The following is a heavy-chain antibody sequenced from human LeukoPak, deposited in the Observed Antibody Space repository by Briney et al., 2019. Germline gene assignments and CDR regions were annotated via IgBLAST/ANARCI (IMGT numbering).Heavy chain of an antibody. Sequence: GGSLRLSCAASGFTFSSYGMSWVRQAPGKGLEWVSAISGSGGSTYYAGSVKGRFTISRDNSKNTLYLQMNSLRAEDTAVYYCAKDDYYGSGSPDGYWGQGTLVTVSS. CDR2: ISGSGGST. J-gene: IGHJ4*02. V-gene: IGHV3-23*01. D-gene: IGHD3-10*01. CDR1: GFTFSSYG. CDR3: AKDDYYGSGSPDGY.